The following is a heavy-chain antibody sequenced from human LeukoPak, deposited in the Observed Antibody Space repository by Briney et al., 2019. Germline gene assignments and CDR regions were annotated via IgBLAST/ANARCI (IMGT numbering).Heavy chain of an antibody. V-gene: IGHV3-74*01. J-gene: IGHJ4*02. CDR2: INVDGSVK. CDR3: VRDLILVDTPGDDFDY. D-gene: IGHD4-23*01. CDR1: GFTFSNYW. Sequence: PGGSLRLSCAASGFTFSNYWMHWVRQVPGKGLVWVSRINVDGSVKSCADSLKGRFTISRDNAKNTVSLQMNSLRAEDTAVYYCVRDLILVDTPGDDFDYWGQGALVTVSS.